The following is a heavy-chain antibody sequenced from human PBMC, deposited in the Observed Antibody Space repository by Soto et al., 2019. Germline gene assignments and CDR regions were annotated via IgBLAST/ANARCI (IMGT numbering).Heavy chain of an antibody. Sequence: SETLSLTCAVSGYSIASGYYWAWIRQSPGKGLEWIGSIYHAGSVYYNPSLNSRVAVSLDTSKNHFSLKLTSVTAADTAVYYCARTFDYYGMEVWGQGPTVT. CDR1: GYSIASGYY. CDR3: ARTFDYYGMEV. CDR2: IYHAGSV. J-gene: IGHJ6*02. V-gene: IGHV4-38-2*01.